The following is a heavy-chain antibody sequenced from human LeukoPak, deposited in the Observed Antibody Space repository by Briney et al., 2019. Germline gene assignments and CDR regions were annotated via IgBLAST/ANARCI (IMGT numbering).Heavy chain of an antibody. CDR3: ANGGARGMYYFDY. D-gene: IGHD3-10*01. V-gene: IGHV3-23*01. CDR2: ITSGGSGT. Sequence: GGSLRLSCAASGFTFNNYAMSWVRQAPGQGLEWVSVITSGGSGTYYAGSVRGRFTTSRDNSKSILYLQMSGLRAEDTAVYYCANGGARGMYYFDYRGQGALVTVSS. CDR1: GFTFNNYA. J-gene: IGHJ4*02.